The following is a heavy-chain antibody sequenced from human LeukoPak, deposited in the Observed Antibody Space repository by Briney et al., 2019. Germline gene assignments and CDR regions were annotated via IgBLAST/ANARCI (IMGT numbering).Heavy chain of an antibody. CDR2: INHSGST. Sequence: PSETLSLTCTVHGGSFSGYYWSWIRQPPGKGLEWIGEINHSGSTNYNPSLKSRVTISVDTSKNQFSLKLSSVTAADTAVYYCARGLYTMVRGVILDYWGQGTLVTVSS. V-gene: IGHV4-34*01. CDR3: ARGLYTMVRGVILDY. CDR1: GGSFSGYY. D-gene: IGHD3-10*01. J-gene: IGHJ4*02.